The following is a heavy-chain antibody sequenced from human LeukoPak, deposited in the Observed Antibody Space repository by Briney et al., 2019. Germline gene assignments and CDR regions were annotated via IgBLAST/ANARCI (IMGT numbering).Heavy chain of an antibody. CDR1: GFTFSSYG. D-gene: IGHD3-3*01. V-gene: IGHV3-33*01. CDR2: IWYDGSNK. J-gene: IGHJ6*02. CDR3: ARSAQTFWSGYYPYYYYGMDV. Sequence: GGSLRLSCAASGFTFSSYGMHWVRQAPGKGLEWVAVIWYDGSNKYYADSVKGRFTISRDNSKNTLYLQMNSLRAEDTAVYYCARSAQTFWSGYYPYYYYGMDVWGQGTTVTVSS.